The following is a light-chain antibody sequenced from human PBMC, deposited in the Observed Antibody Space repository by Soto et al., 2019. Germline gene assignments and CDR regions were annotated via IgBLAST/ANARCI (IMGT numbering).Light chain of an antibody. CDR3: QQNYNYPWT. V-gene: IGKV1-9*01. CDR1: QVISTS. Sequence: QSPSFLSPSIGESVTITCRASQVISTSLAWYQVKPGKAPKLLIYAASTLESGVPSRFSATVSGTEFSLTITSLQPEDFATYYCQQNYNYPWTFGQGTKVDIK. CDR2: AAS. J-gene: IGKJ1*01.